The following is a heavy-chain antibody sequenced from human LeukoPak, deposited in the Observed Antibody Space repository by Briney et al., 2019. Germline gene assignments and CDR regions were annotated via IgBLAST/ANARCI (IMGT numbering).Heavy chain of an antibody. J-gene: IGHJ6*02. V-gene: IGHV3-30*18. CDR1: GFTFSSYG. D-gene: IGHD4-17*01. CDR3: AKDSFYGDYDPDYYYYYGMDV. CDR2: ISYDGSNK. Sequence: PGRSLRLSCAASGFTFSSYGMHWVRQAPGKGLEWVAVISYDGSNKYYADSVKGRFTISRDNSKNTLYLQMSSLRAEDTAVYYCAKDSFYGDYDPDYYYYYGMDVWGQGTTVTVSS.